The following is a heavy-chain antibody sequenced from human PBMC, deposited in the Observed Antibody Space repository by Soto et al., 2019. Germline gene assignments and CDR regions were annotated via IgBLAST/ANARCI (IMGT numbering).Heavy chain of an antibody. V-gene: IGHV4-34*01. Sequence: PSETLSLTCAVYGGSFSGYYWPWIRQPPGKGLEWMGEINHSGSTNYNTSRKRRVPLSVDTSTNQFSCKLSSVTAADTPVHYRARARPPSSSYFRYYYYGKDVWGQGTTVTVSS. CDR3: ARARPPSSSYFRYYYYGKDV. CDR2: INHSGST. CDR1: GGSFSGYY. D-gene: IGHD6-6*01. J-gene: IGHJ6*02.